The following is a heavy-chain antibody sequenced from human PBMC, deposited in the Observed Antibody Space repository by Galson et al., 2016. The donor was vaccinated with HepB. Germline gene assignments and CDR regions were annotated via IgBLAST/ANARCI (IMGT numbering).Heavy chain of an antibody. Sequence: QSGAEVKKPGDSLRISCQASGYTFSTHVIIWVCQMPGKGLEWMGTIHPSDSHTDYSPSFQGRVTFSLDKSLNTAYLHWSSLKASDSAIYYCARRDSGYNWFDSWGQGTLLTVSS. V-gene: IGHV5-10-1*01. CDR3: ARRDSGYNWFDS. CDR2: IHPSDSHT. J-gene: IGHJ5*01. D-gene: IGHD5-12*01. CDR1: GYTFSTHV.